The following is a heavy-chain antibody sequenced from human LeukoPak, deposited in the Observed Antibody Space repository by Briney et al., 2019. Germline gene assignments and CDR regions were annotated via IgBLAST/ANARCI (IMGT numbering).Heavy chain of an antibody. CDR1: GGSISSSSYY. CDR2: IYYSGSN. CDR3: ARGIPTYYYDSSGYYYVPKAYFDY. Sequence: SETLSLTCTVSGGSISSSSYYWGWIRQPPGKGLEWIGSIYYSGSNYYNPSLRSRVTISVDTSKNQFSLKLSSVTAADTAVYYCARGIPTYYYDSSGYYYVPKAYFDYWGQGTLVTVSS. V-gene: IGHV4-39*07. D-gene: IGHD3-22*01. J-gene: IGHJ4*02.